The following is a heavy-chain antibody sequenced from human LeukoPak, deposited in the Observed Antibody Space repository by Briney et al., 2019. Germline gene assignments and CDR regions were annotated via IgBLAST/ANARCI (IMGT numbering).Heavy chain of an antibody. CDR1: GYTFTNYF. CDR3: ARVGGSWYLRLGS. V-gene: IGHV1-2*02. D-gene: IGHD6-13*01. J-gene: IGHJ4*02. CDR2: INPTTGGT. Sequence: ASVKASCKASGYTFTNYFMHWLRHAPGQGLEWMGWINPTTGGTSYAQKFQGRVTMTRDTSISTVYMELSSLRSDDTAIYFCARVGGSWYLRLGSWGQGTLVTVSS.